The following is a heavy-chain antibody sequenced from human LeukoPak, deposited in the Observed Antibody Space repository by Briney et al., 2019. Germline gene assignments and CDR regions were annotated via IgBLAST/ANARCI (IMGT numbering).Heavy chain of an antibody. D-gene: IGHD3-22*01. J-gene: IGHJ4*02. CDR2: IYYSGST. CDR3: AKDHYDSSGYPFDY. V-gene: IGHV4-39*07. Sequence: PSETLSLTCTVSVGSISSSSYYWGWIRQPPGKGLEWIGSIYYSGSTYYNPSLKSRVTISVDTSKNHFSLKLRSVTAADTAVYYCAKDHYDSSGYPFDYWGQGTLGTVSS. CDR1: VGSISSSSYY.